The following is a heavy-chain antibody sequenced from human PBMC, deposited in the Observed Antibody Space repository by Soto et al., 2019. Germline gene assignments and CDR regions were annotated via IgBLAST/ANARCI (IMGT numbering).Heavy chain of an antibody. D-gene: IGHD3-22*01. CDR3: ARGDYHDTSGPFSDAFDV. Sequence: RRLSCAASGFTFSSYAMHWVRQAPGKGLEYVSAISSNGGSTYYANSVKGRFTISRDNSKNTLYLQMGSLRAEDMAVYYCARGDYHDTSGPFSDAFDVWGPGTMVTVSS. CDR1: GFTFSSYA. CDR2: ISSNGGST. V-gene: IGHV3-64*01. J-gene: IGHJ3*01.